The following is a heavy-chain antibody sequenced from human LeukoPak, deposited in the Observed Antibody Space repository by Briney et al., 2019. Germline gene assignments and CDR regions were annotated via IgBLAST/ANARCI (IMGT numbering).Heavy chain of an antibody. Sequence: ALVKVSCKASGYTFTSYAMHWVRQAPGQRLEWMGWINAGNGNTKYSQKFQGRVTITRDTSASTAYMELSSLRSEDTAVYYCARGFSGWYELDYWGQGTLVTVSS. CDR3: ARGFSGWYELDY. CDR2: INAGNGNT. V-gene: IGHV1-3*01. CDR1: GYTFTSYA. D-gene: IGHD6-19*01. J-gene: IGHJ4*02.